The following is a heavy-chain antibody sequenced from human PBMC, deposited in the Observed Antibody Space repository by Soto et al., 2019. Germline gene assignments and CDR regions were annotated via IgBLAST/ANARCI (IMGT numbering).Heavy chain of an antibody. CDR3: ARILVRNYYDSSGLLIGMDV. J-gene: IGHJ6*02. CDR2: INHSGST. CDR1: GGSFSGYY. D-gene: IGHD3-22*01. Sequence: SETLSLTCAVYGGSFSGYYWSWISQPPGKGLEWIGEINHSGSTNYNPSLKSRVTISVDTSKNQFSLKLSSVTVADTAVYYCARILVRNYYDSSGLLIGMDVWGQGTTVTVS. V-gene: IGHV4-34*01.